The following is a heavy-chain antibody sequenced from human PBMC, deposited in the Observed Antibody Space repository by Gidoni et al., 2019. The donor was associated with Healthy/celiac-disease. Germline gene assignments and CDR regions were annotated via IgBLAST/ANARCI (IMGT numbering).Heavy chain of an antibody. CDR3: ARVPLSAASKDGLWYFDL. Sequence: QVQLQESGPGLVKPSQTLSLTCTVSGGSISSGDYYWSWIRQPPGKGLEWIGYIYYSGSTYYNPSLKSRVTISVDTSKNQFSLKLSSVTAADTAVYYCARVPLSAASKDGLWYFDLWGRGTLVTVSS. CDR1: GGSISSGDYY. CDR2: IYYSGST. J-gene: IGHJ2*01. D-gene: IGHD2-2*01. V-gene: IGHV4-30-4*01.